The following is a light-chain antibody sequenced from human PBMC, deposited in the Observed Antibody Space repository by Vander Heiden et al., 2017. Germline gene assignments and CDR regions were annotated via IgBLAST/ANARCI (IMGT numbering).Light chain of an antibody. V-gene: IGKV1-5*03. CDR1: QSVSTW. CDR3: QQYNTYSSTWT. Sequence: DIQMTQSPSTLSASVGDRVTITCWASQSVSTWLAWYQQKPGKAPKLLINKASSLESGVPSRFSGSGSGTEFTLTISSLQPDDFATYYCQQYNTYSSTWTFGQGTKVEIK. J-gene: IGKJ1*01. CDR2: KAS.